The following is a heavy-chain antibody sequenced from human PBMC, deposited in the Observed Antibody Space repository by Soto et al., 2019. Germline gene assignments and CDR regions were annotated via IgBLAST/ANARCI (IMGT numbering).Heavy chain of an antibody. Sequence: QVQLQQWGAGLLKPSETLSLTCAVSGGSFIGYYWSWIRQPPGKGLEYIGEINHSGSTNYNPSLQSRVTISLDTSKSQFTLKLSSVTAADTAVYYCARGALESSGYYRLFEHWGQGTLVTVSS. CDR1: GGSFIGYY. V-gene: IGHV4-34*01. CDR2: INHSGST. CDR3: ARGALESSGYYRLFEH. D-gene: IGHD3-22*01. J-gene: IGHJ4*02.